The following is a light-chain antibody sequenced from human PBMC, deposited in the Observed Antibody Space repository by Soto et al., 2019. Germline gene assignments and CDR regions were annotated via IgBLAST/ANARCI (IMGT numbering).Light chain of an antibody. CDR2: EVG. V-gene: IGLV2-14*01. Sequence: QSALTQPASVSGSPGQSIAISCTGSSSDVGIYNYVSWYQQHPGKVPKLIIYEVGNRPSGVSNRFSGSKSGNTASLTISGLQAEDEADYYCSSYTTSSTRVFGTGTKVTV. CDR3: SSYTTSSTRV. J-gene: IGLJ1*01. CDR1: SSDVGIYNY.